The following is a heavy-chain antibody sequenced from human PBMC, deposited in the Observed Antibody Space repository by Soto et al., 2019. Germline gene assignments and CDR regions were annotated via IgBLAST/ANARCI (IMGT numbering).Heavy chain of an antibody. CDR2: IIPINGIP. J-gene: IGHJ2*01. CDR1: GGTFSSYT. D-gene: IGHD2-21*02. V-gene: IGHV1-69*02. CDR3: ATDHGGHSGYPDL. Sequence: QVQLVQSGAEVKKPGSSVKVSCKASGGTFSSYTISWVRQAPGQGLEWMGRIIPINGIPNYAQKFQGRVTITADKSTSIVYVELSSLRSEDTAVYYCATDHGGHSGYPDLWGRGTLVTVSS.